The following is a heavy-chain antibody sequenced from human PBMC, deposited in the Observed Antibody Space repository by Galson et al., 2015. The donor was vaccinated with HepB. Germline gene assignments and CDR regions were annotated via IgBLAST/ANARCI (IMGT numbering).Heavy chain of an antibody. D-gene: IGHD6-19*01. CDR2: ISAYNGNT. CDR3: ARALFRPSSGWYGDYYYGMDV. J-gene: IGHJ6*02. V-gene: IGHV1-18*01. Sequence: SVKVSCKASGYTFTSYGISWVRQAPGQGLEWMGWISAYNGNTNYAQKLQGRVTMTTDTSTSTAYMELRSLRSDDTAVYYCARALFRPSSGWYGDYYYGMDVWGQGTTVTVSS. CDR1: GYTFTSYG.